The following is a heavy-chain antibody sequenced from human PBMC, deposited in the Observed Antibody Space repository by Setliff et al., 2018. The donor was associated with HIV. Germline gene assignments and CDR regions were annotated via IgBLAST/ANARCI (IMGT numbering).Heavy chain of an antibody. CDR1: YYSVNSDYH. CDR2: IYRTGST. V-gene: IGHV4-38-2*01. D-gene: IGHD6-19*01. Sequence: PSETLSLTCVVSYYSVNSDYHWGWIRQSPGRGLQWIGHIYRTGSTYYNPSLSGRVTMSIDTSKDQFSLKLTSLTAADTALYYCARVWLHKDADIPRFDPWGTGILVTVSS. CDR3: ARVWLHKDADIPRFDP. J-gene: IGHJ5*02.